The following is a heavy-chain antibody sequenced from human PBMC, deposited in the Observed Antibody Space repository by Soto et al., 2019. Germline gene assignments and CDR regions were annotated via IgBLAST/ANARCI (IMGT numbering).Heavy chain of an antibody. D-gene: IGHD3-10*01. CDR2: TYYRSKWET. CDR1: GDSVSTKTAT. CDR3: ARAPWHTMAVGN. V-gene: IGHV6-1*01. Sequence: SQTLSLTSAISGDSVSTKTATWDWIRQSPSRGLEWLGRTYYRSKWETDYAVSVKGRITISIDTSKGQFSLKLSSVTAADTAVYYCARAPWHTMAVGNWGQGTLVSVSS. J-gene: IGHJ4*02.